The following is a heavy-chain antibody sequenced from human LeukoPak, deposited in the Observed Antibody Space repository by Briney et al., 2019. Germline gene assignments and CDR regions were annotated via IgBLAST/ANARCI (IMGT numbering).Heavy chain of an antibody. J-gene: IGHJ4*02. CDR1: VYTFTNYY. V-gene: IGHV1-2*02. CDR2: IVPDTGGV. CDR3: ATEDKYCSGGNCGKF. Sequence: ASVKVSCKTSVYTFTNYYVHWVRQAPGQGLEWMGYIVPDTGGVDYDQRFQGRATMTRDKSISTVYMELSSLKSDDTAVYYCATEDKYCSGGNCGKFWGQGTLVTVSS. D-gene: IGHD2-15*01.